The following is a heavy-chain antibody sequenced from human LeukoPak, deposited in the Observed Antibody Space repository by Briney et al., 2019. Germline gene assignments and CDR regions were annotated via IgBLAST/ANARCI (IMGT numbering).Heavy chain of an antibody. CDR2: IRYDGSNK. CDR3: ARVSDDYGDYFPPRHPGTPALGPLYDY. V-gene: IGHV3-30*02. Sequence: PGGSVRLSCAASGFTFSSYGMHWVRQAPGKGLEWVAFIRYDGSNKYYADSVKGRFTISRDNSKNTLYLQMNSLRAEDTAVYYCARVSDDYGDYFPPRHPGTPALGPLYDYWGQGTLVTVSS. D-gene: IGHD4-17*01. J-gene: IGHJ4*02. CDR1: GFTFSSYG.